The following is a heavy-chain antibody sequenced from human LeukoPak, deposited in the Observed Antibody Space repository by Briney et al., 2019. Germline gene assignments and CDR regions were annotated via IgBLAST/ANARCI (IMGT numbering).Heavy chain of an antibody. J-gene: IGHJ4*02. CDR3: ARGYESGE. Sequence: GGSLRLSCAASGFTFSSYAMRWVRQSPGKRLEWVSLIGGSGLTAYYADSVKGRFTISRDNSKNTLYLQMNSLRAEDTAVYYCARGYESGEWGQGTLVTVSS. CDR1: GFTFSSYA. V-gene: IGHV3-23*01. D-gene: IGHD5-12*01. CDR2: IGGSGLTA.